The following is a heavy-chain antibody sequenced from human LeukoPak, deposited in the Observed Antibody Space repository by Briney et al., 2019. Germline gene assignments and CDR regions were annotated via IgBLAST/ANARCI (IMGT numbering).Heavy chain of an antibody. CDR3: ARDQKGDYYDSSGFYRVRYFDY. J-gene: IGHJ4*02. D-gene: IGHD3-22*01. CDR1: GFTFSSYA. Sequence: GGSLRLSCAASGFTFSSYAMHWVRQAPGKGLEWVAVISYDGSNKYYADSVKGRFTISRDNSKNTLYLHMNSLTAEDTAVYYCARDQKGDYYDSSGFYRVRYFDYWGQGTLVTVSS. V-gene: IGHV3-30-3*01. CDR2: ISYDGSNK.